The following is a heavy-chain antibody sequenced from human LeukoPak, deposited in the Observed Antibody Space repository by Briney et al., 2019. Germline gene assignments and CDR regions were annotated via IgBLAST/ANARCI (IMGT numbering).Heavy chain of an antibody. V-gene: IGHV4-59*01. J-gene: IGHJ4*02. Sequence: SETLSLTCTVSGASINSYYWRWIRQPPGKGLEWIGCIYDSGSADYNPSLKSRVTISVDASKNQFSLKLTSVTAADTAMYYCARTSSSWLWGQGTLVTVSS. D-gene: IGHD6-13*01. CDR2: IYDSGSA. CDR1: GASINSYY. CDR3: ARTSSSWL.